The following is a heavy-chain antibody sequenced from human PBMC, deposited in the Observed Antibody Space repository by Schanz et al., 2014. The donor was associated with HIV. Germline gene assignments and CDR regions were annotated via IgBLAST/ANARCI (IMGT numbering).Heavy chain of an antibody. CDR3: AKEGPTVTPGYYYGMDV. CDR2: ISYDGSYK. D-gene: IGHD4-17*01. Sequence: QVRLVESGGGVVQPGRSLRLSCAASGFTFSNYGMHWVRQAPGKGLEWVAIISYDGSYKYYADSVKGRFTISRDNSKNRLYLQMNSLRAEDTAVYYCAKEGPTVTPGYYYGMDVWGQGTTVTVSS. CDR1: GFTFSNYG. V-gene: IGHV3-30*18. J-gene: IGHJ6*02.